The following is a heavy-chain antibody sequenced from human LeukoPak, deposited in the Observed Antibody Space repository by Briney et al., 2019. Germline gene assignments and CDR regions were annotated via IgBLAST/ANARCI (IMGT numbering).Heavy chain of an antibody. J-gene: IGHJ4*02. CDR1: GFTFSSYW. Sequence: PGGSLRLSCAASGFTFSSYWVHWVRQAPGKGLVWVSRISSDGSSTSYADSVKGRFTISRDNAQNTLDLQMNSLRAEDTAVYYCVRRNYWGQGTLVTVSS. CDR3: VRRNY. CDR2: ISSDGSST. V-gene: IGHV3-74*01.